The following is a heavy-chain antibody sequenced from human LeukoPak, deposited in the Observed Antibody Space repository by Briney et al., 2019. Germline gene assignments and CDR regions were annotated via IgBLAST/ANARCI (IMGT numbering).Heavy chain of an antibody. CDR1: GFTFSNYW. V-gene: IGHV3-74*01. J-gene: IGHJ4*02. D-gene: IGHD5-18*01. Sequence: GGSLRLSCAASGFTFSNYWMHWVRQDPGKGLVWVSFINPDGSTTNYADSVKGRFTISRDNAKNSLYLQMNSLRDEDTAVYYCARGGSGYSYGKIDSWGQGILVTVSS. CDR3: ARGGSGYSYGKIDS. CDR2: INPDGSTT.